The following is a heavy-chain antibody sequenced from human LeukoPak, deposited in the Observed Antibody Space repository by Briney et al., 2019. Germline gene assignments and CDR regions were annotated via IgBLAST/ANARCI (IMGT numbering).Heavy chain of an antibody. Sequence: PSETLSLTCTVSGGSISSGDYYWSWIRQPPGKGLEWIGYIYYSGSTYYNPSLKSRVTISVDTSKNQFSLKLSSVTAADTAVYYCARGSGIAVAGTHRSYWYFDLWGRGTLVTVSS. D-gene: IGHD6-19*01. J-gene: IGHJ2*01. V-gene: IGHV4-30-4*01. CDR2: IYYSGST. CDR3: ARGSGIAVAGTHRSYWYFDL. CDR1: GGSISSGDYY.